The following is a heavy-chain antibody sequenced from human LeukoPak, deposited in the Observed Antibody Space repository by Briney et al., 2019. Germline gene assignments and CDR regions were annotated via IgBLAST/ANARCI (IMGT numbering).Heavy chain of an antibody. J-gene: IGHJ4*02. CDR2: ISYDGSNK. CDR3: ARSPYYDFWSGYYLDY. Sequence: GGSLRLSCAASGFTFSSYAMHWVRQAPGKGLEWVAVISYDGSNKYHADSVKGRFTISRDNSKNTLYLQMNSLRAEDTAVYYCARSPYYDFWSGYYLDYWGQGTLVTVSS. D-gene: IGHD3-3*01. CDR1: GFTFSSYA. V-gene: IGHV3-30-3*01.